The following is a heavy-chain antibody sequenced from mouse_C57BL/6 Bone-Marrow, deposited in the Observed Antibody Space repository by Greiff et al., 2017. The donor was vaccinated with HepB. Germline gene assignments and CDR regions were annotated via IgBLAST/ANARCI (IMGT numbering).Heavy chain of an antibody. D-gene: IGHD1-1*01. CDR3: ARTGLLRSYYAMDY. CDR1: GYTFTSYW. J-gene: IGHJ4*01. V-gene: IGHV1-64*01. CDR2: IHPNSGST. Sequence: VHLVESGPELVKPGASVKLSCKASGYTFTSYWMHWVKQRPGQGLEWIGMIHPNSGSTNYNEKFKSKATLTVDKSSRTAYMQLSSLTSEDSAVYYCARTGLLRSYYAMDYWGQGTSVTVSS.